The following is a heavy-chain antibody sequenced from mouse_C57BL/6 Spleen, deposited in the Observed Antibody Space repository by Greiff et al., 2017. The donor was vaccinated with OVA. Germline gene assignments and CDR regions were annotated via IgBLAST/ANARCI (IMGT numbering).Heavy chain of an antibody. J-gene: IGHJ1*03. Sequence: QVQLQQPGAELVMPGASVKLSCKASGYTFTSYWMHWVKQRPGQGLEWIGEIDPSDSYTNYNQKFKGKSTLTVDKSSSTAYMQLSSLTSEDSAVYYCERTGYYGSSSWYFDGWGTGTTVTVSS. CDR2: IDPSDSYT. D-gene: IGHD1-1*01. CDR3: ERTGYYGSSSWYFDG. CDR1: GYTFTSYW. V-gene: IGHV1-69*01.